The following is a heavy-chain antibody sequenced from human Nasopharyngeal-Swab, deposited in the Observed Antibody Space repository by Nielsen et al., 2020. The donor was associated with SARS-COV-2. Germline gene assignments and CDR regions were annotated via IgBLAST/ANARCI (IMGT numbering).Heavy chain of an antibody. Sequence: GGSLRLSCAAFGFTFINYGMHWVRQAPGKGLEWVAIIWYDGRNKYYADSVKGRFSISRDNSKNTLYLQMSSLRAEDTAVYYCAREADLRFDYWGQGTLVTVSS. CDR2: IWYDGRNK. J-gene: IGHJ4*02. D-gene: IGHD3-3*01. CDR3: AREADLRFDY. CDR1: GFTFINYG. V-gene: IGHV3-33*01.